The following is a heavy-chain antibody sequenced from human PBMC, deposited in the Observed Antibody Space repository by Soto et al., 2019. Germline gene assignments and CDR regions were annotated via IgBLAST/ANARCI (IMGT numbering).Heavy chain of an antibody. CDR3: ARDRGGSYPYWYFDL. D-gene: IGHD1-26*01. J-gene: IGHJ2*01. Sequence: GGSLRLSCAASGFTFSSYGMHWVRQAPGKGLEWVAVIWYDGSNKYYADSVKGRFTISRDNSKNTLYLQMNSLRAEDTAVYYCARDRGGSYPYWYFDLWGRGTLVTVSS. V-gene: IGHV3-33*01. CDR2: IWYDGSNK. CDR1: GFTFSSYG.